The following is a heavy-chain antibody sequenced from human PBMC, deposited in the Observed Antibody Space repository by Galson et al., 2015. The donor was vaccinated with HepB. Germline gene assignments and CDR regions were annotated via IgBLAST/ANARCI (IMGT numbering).Heavy chain of an antibody. Sequence: SLRLSCAASGFTFSSYSMNWVRQAPGRGLEWVSYISSSSSTIYYADSVKGRFTISRDNAKNSLYLQMNSLRAEDTAVYYCARSAGSSWPQFGYWGQGTLVTVSS. V-gene: IGHV3-48*01. J-gene: IGHJ4*02. CDR2: ISSSSSTI. CDR3: ARSAGSSWPQFGY. D-gene: IGHD6-13*01. CDR1: GFTFSSYS.